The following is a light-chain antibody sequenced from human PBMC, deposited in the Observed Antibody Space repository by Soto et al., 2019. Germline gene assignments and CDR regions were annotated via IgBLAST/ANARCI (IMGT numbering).Light chain of an antibody. CDR1: RSDVGGYKY. CDR3: SSYTSSSTDV. V-gene: IGLV2-14*01. J-gene: IGLJ1*01. CDR2: DVS. Sequence: QSALTQPASVSGSPGQSITISCTGTRSDVGGYKYVSWYQQHPGKAPKLMIYDVSNRPSGVSNRFSGSKSGNTASLTISGLQAGDEADYYCSSYTSSSTDVFGTGTKLAVL.